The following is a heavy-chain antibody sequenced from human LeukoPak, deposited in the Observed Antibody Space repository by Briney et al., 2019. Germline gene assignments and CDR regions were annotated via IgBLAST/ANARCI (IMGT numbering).Heavy chain of an antibody. CDR1: GGSFSGYY. J-gene: IGHJ6*03. CDR2: INHSGST. V-gene: IGHV4-34*01. Sequence: SETLSFTCAVYGGSFSGYYWSWIRQPPGKGLEWIGEINHSGSTNYNPSLRSRVTISLDTSKNQFSLKLSSVTAADTAVYYCAREAGTDYYYMDVWGKGTTVTVSS. CDR3: AREAGTDYYYMDV. D-gene: IGHD6-19*01.